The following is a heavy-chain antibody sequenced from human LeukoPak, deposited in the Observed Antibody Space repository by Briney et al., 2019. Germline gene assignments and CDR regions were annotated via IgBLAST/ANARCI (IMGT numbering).Heavy chain of an antibody. CDR1: GFTFSSYA. D-gene: IGHD3-22*01. J-gene: IGHJ4*02. CDR3: VRDSMTVRFGY. V-gene: IGHV3-23*01. Sequence: LPGGSLRLSCAASGFTFSSYAMSWVRQAPGKGLEWVSAISGSGGSTYYADSVKGRFTISRDNAKDSLYLQMNSLRAEDTAVYYCVRDSMTVRFGYWGQGTLVTVSS. CDR2: ISGSGGST.